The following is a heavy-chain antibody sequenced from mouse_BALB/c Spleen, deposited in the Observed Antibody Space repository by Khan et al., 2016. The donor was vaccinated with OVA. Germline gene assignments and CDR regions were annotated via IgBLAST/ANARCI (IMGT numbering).Heavy chain of an antibody. Sequence: QVQLKESGPELVRPGVSVKISCKGSGYTFTDYAMYWVKQSHAKSLEWIGLISTYSGSTNYNQKFKGKVTMTVDKSSSAAYMELARLTSEDSAISYCASPAYDGYYDFWSQGTTLTVSS. CDR2: ISTYSGST. D-gene: IGHD2-3*01. CDR1: GYTFTDYA. J-gene: IGHJ2*01. CDR3: ASPAYDGYYDF. V-gene: IGHV1S137*01.